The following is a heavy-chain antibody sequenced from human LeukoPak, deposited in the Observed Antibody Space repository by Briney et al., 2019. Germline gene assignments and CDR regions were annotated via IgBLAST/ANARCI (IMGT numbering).Heavy chain of an antibody. CDR2: ISGGGGST. CDR3: ARGGRYSYGPFDP. D-gene: IGHD5-18*01. J-gene: IGHJ5*02. CDR1: GFTFTSYS. V-gene: IGHV3-23*01. Sequence: GGSLRLSCAASGFTFTSYSMNWVRQAPGKGLEWVSTISGGGGSTYYADSVKGRFTISRDNAKNSLYLQMNSLRAEDTAVYYCARGGRYSYGPFDPWGQGTLVTVSS.